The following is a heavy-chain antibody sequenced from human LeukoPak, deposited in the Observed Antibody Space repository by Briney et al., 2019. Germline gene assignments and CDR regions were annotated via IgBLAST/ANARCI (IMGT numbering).Heavy chain of an antibody. V-gene: IGHV3-66*01. CDR2: IYSGGST. CDR3: ARATPPRDIVVVPADY. Sequence: GGSLRLSCAASGFTVSSNYMSWVRQAPGKGLEWVSVIYSGGSTYYADSVKGRFTISRDNSKNTLYLQMNSLRAEDTAVYYCARATPPRDIVVVPADYWGQGTLVTVSS. CDR1: GFTVSSNY. D-gene: IGHD2-2*01. J-gene: IGHJ4*02.